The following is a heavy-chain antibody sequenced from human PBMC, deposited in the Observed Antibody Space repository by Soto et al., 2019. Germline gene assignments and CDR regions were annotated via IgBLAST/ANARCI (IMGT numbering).Heavy chain of an antibody. CDR3: ARDPSGYYGMDV. Sequence: ASVKVSCKASGYSFSSYAISWVLQAPGQGLEWMGWISARNGKTKYSQKLQGRVTITTDTSASTAYMELSSLRSEDTAVYYCARDPSGYYGMDVWGQGTTVTVPS. D-gene: IGHD6-25*01. CDR2: ISARNGKT. J-gene: IGHJ6*02. V-gene: IGHV1-18*01. CDR1: GYSFSSYA.